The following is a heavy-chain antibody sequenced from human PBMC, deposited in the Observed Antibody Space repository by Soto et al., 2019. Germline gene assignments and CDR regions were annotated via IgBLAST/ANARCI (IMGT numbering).Heavy chain of an antibody. CDR2: ISYDGSNK. J-gene: IGHJ3*02. V-gene: IGHV3-30*04. CDR3: ARETWSYYSGSYYGAFDI. CDR1: GFTFSSYA. Sequence: GWSLRLSCAASGFTFSSYAMHWVRQAPGKGLEWVAVISYDGSNKYYADSVKGRFTISRDNSKNTLYLQMNSLRAEDTAVYYCARETWSYYSGSYYGAFDIWGQGTMVTVSS. D-gene: IGHD1-26*01.